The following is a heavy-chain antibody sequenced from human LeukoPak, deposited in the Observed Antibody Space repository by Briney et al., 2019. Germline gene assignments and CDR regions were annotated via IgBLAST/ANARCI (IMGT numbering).Heavy chain of an antibody. V-gene: IGHV3-48*02. CDR3: ARFPRTGWCNFDY. CDR1: GFTFGSYS. Sequence: GGSLRLSCSASGFTFGSYSMIWVRQAPGEGLQWVSYINRDSSSITYADSVKGRFTISRDNAKNSVYLQMNSLKDEGTAVYYCARFPRTGWCNFDYWGQGALVTVSS. J-gene: IGHJ4*02. CDR2: INRDSSSI. D-gene: IGHD6-19*01.